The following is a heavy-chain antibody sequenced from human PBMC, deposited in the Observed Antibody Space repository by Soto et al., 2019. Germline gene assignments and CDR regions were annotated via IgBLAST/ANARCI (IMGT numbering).Heavy chain of an antibody. D-gene: IGHD5-18*01. Sequence: SVKVSCKASGGTFSSYAISWVRQAPGQGLEWMGGIIPIFGTANYAQEFQGGVTITADESTSTAYMELSSLRSEDTAVYYCARGVPWYSYGYYYYYGMDVWGQGTTVTVSS. J-gene: IGHJ6*02. CDR3: ARGVPWYSYGYYYYYGMDV. V-gene: IGHV1-69*13. CDR2: IIPIFGTA. CDR1: GGTFSSYA.